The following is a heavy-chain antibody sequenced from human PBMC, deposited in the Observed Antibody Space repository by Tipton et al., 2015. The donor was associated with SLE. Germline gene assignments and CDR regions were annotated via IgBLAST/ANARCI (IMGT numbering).Heavy chain of an antibody. D-gene: IGHD1-26*01. CDR1: GFTFSSYG. CDR3: AKDGGSHGTYYYYMDV. CDR2: ISWNSGRT. V-gene: IGHV3-9*01. J-gene: IGHJ6*03. Sequence: SLRLSCAASGFTFSSYGMHWVRQAPGKGLEWVSGISWNSGRTGYADSVKGRFTISRDNAKNSLYLQMNSLRAEDTALYYCAKDGGSHGTYYYYMDVWGKGTTVTVSS.